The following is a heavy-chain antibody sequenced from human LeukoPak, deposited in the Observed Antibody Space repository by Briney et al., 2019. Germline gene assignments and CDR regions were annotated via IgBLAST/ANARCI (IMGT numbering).Heavy chain of an antibody. V-gene: IGHV1-2*02. CDR1: GYTFTGYY. D-gene: IGHD6-19*01. Sequence: ASVKVSCKASGYTFTGYYMHWVRQAPGQGLEWMGWINPNSGGTNYAQKFQGRVTMTRDTSISTAYMELSRLRSDDTAVYYCARVRYVSSGRYAALPNYWGQGTLATVSS. CDR3: ARVRYVSSGRYAALPNY. CDR2: INPNSGGT. J-gene: IGHJ4*02.